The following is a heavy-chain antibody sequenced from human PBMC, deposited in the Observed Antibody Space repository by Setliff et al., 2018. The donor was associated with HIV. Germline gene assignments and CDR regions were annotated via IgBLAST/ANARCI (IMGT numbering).Heavy chain of an antibody. D-gene: IGHD3-22*01. CDR1: GYTFDSYD. CDR2: MNPNSGNT. CDR3: ARARRDSYDRGRRNHYYIDV. V-gene: IGHV1-8*02. J-gene: IGHJ6*03. Sequence: WASVKVSCKASGYTFDSYDINWVRQATGQGLEWMGWMNPNSGNTGYAQKFQGRVTMTRDTSMSTAYMELNNLKFEDTAVYYCARARRDSYDRGRRNHYYIDVWGKGTTVTVSS.